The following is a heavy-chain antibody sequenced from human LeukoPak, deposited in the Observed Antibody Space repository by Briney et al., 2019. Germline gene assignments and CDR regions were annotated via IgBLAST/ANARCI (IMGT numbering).Heavy chain of an antibody. Sequence: GGSLRFSCEASGFAFSSYWASWVRQAPGKGLEWVANINQDGNSQNYVDSVRGRFTISKDNAKNSVYLQMNSLRVEDTAVYYCARSLWPEDYWGQGILVTVSS. CDR3: ARSLWPEDY. J-gene: IGHJ4*02. V-gene: IGHV3-7*01. CDR1: GFAFSSYW. D-gene: IGHD2-21*01. CDR2: INQDGNSQ.